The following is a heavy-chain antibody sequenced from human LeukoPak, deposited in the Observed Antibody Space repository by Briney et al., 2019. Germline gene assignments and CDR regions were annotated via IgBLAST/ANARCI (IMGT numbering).Heavy chain of an antibody. Sequence: QAGGSLRLSCAASGFTFSSYGMHWVRQAPGKGLEWVAVIWYDGSNKYYADSVKGRFTISRDNSKNTLYLQMNSLRAEDTAVYYCARDQIAAAGIDPWGQGTLVTVSS. J-gene: IGHJ5*02. D-gene: IGHD6-13*01. CDR1: GFTFSSYG. CDR3: ARDQIAAAGIDP. V-gene: IGHV3-33*01. CDR2: IWYDGSNK.